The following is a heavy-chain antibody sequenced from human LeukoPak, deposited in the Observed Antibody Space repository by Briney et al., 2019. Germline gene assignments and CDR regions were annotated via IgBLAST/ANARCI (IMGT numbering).Heavy chain of an antibody. CDR1: GGSISSSLYY. D-gene: IGHD2-2*01. V-gene: IGHV4-39*01. CDR2: MYYSGST. Sequence: SETLSLTCTVPGGSISSSLYYWGWIRQPPGKGLEWIGSMYYSGSTHYNPSLQSRVPISVDTSKNQLSLKLSSVTAADTAVYYCARLSRIVIPAAFSYWGQGTLVTVSS. J-gene: IGHJ4*02. CDR3: ARLSRIVIPAAFSY.